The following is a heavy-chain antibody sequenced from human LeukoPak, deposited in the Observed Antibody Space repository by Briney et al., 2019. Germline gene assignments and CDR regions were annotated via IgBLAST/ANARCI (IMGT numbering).Heavy chain of an antibody. CDR3: ARILRADSGNDRGFDF. CDR2: ISSSGGRI. CDR1: GFIVSSYE. Sequence: GVSLRLSCAASGFIVSSYEMNWVRQAPGKGLEWVSYISSSGGRIYDADSVRGRFTISRGNAKDSMYLQMNSLRVEDTAVYYCARILRADSGNDRGFDFWGQGTLVAVSS. V-gene: IGHV3-48*03. J-gene: IGHJ4*02. D-gene: IGHD5-12*01.